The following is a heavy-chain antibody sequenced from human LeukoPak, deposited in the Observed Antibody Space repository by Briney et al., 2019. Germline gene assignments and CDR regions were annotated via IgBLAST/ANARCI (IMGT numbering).Heavy chain of an antibody. CDR3: ARRAGAYSHPYDY. CDR2: IYSGGGT. CDR1: GFTVSSNY. Sequence: GGSLRLSCAASGFTVSSNYMTWVRQAPGKGLEWVSVIYSGGGTYYADSVKGRFTISRDNSKNTLYLQMNSLRAEDTAVYYCARRAGAYSHPYDYWGQGTLVTVSS. V-gene: IGHV3-53*01. D-gene: IGHD4/OR15-4a*01. J-gene: IGHJ4*02.